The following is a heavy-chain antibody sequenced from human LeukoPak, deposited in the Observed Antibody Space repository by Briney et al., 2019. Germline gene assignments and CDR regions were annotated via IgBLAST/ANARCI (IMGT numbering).Heavy chain of an antibody. CDR2: IYYGGYT. V-gene: IGHV4-39*01. D-gene: IGHD3-3*01. CDR3: QSRFLEWLLDY. J-gene: IGHJ4*02. CDR1: GGSISSNNYY. Sequence: YPSETLSLTCTVSGGSISSNNYYWGCIRQPPGKGLEWIGSIYYGGYTYYNPSLKSRVTISVDTSKNQFSLKLSSVTAADTAIYYCQSRFLEWLLDYWGQGTLVTVSS.